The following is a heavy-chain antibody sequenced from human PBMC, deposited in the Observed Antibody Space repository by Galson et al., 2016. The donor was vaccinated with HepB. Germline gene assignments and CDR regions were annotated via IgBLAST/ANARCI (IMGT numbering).Heavy chain of an antibody. V-gene: IGHV1-8*01. CDR1: GYTFTSYD. CDR3: ARGPIVVAGYYYNGLDV. Sequence: SVKVSCKASGYTFTSYDIHWVRQATGQGLEWVGWMKPRSGNTAYAQTFQGRVTMTRNTSISTAYMELSSLRSEDTAVYYCARGPIVVAGYYYNGLDVWGQGTTVTVSS. J-gene: IGHJ6*02. CDR2: MKPRSGNT. D-gene: IGHD2-15*01.